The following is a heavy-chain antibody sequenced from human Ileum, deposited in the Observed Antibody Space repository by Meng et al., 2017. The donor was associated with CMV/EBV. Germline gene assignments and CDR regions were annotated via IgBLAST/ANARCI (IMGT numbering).Heavy chain of an antibody. J-gene: IGHJ4*02. D-gene: IGHD3-10*01. CDR2: ITTSNFI. V-gene: IGHV3-21*01. CDR3: ARNPDRDHGGSGRCLDF. Sequence: GESLKISCAASGFTLSSYSMHWVRQAPGKGLEWVSFITTSNFIYYADSVEGRFTISRDNAKNSLYLQMNSLRDEDTAVYYCARNPDRDHGGSGRCLDFWGQGTRVTVSS. CDR1: GFTLSSYS.